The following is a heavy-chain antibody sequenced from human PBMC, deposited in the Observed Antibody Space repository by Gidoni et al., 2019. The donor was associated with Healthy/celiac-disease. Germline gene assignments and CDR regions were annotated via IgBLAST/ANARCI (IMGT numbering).Heavy chain of an antibody. CDR3: ARGFGITMYFDY. CDR2: IIPILGIA. J-gene: IGHJ4*02. V-gene: IGHV1-69*04. D-gene: IGHD3-10*01. CDR1: GGTFSSYA. Sequence: QVQRVQSGAEPKKPGSSAKGSCKASGGTFSSYAISWVRQAPGLGLEWMGRIIPILGIANYAQKFQGRVTITADKSTSTAYMELSSLRSEDTAVYYCARGFGITMYFDYWGQGTLVTVSS.